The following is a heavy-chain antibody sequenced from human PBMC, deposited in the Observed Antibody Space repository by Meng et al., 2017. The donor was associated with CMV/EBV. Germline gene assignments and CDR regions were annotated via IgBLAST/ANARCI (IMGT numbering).Heavy chain of an antibody. D-gene: IGHD3-9*01. Sequence: GDSLKISCAASGFTFSNYFMKWVRQAPGKGLEWVANINQGGSEKNYVDSVKGRFTISRDNAKNSLYLQMNSLRGEDTAVYYCATYYSSLTGYYLLGGYWGQGTLVTVSS. CDR2: INQGGSEK. CDR1: GFTFSNYF. J-gene: IGHJ4*02. V-gene: IGHV3-7*01. CDR3: ATYYSSLTGYYLLGGY.